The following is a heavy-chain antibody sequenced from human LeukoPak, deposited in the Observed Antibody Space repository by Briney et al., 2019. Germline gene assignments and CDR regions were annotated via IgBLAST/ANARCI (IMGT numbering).Heavy chain of an antibody. CDR2: FHHSGRT. J-gene: IGHJ4*02. CDR3: ARTPHTTVIRGNFDY. Sequence: ETLSLTCTVSGYSISSGYYWGWIRQPPGKGLEWIGSFHHSGRTYYNPSLKSRVTISVVTSKNQFSLKLSSVTAADTAVYYCARTPHTTVIRGNFDYWGQGTLVTVSS. CDR1: GYSISSGYY. V-gene: IGHV4-38-2*02. D-gene: IGHD4-17*01.